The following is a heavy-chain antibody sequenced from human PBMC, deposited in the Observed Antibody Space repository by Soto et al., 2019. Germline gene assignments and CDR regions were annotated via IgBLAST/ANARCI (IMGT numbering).Heavy chain of an antibody. D-gene: IGHD2-2*01. CDR2: ISYDGINK. V-gene: IGHV3-30*18. Sequence: QVQLVESGGGVVQPGRSLRLSCVASGFTFSTYGMHWVRQAPGKGLEWVAVISYDGINKYYADSVKGRLTISRDNSENTVYLQMNSLRGEDTAVYYCAKGQHCSTTSCYFYHYGMDVWGQGTTVAVSS. J-gene: IGHJ6*02. CDR1: GFTFSTYG. CDR3: AKGQHCSTTSCYFYHYGMDV.